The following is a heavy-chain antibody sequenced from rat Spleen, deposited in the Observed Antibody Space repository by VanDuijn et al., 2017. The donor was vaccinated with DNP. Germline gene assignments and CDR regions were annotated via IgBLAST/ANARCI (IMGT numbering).Heavy chain of an antibody. V-gene: IGHV4-2*01. CDR1: GFNFNDYW. D-gene: IGHD1-11*01. J-gene: IGHJ4*01. Sequence: EVKLVESGGGLVQPGRSLKLSCAASGFNFNDYWMGWVRQAPGKGLEWIGEINKDSRTIKYSPSLKDKFTVSRDNGKNTLYLQMSKLGSEDTAIYFCEREDKGVVAWGQGSSVTVSS. CDR2: INKDSRTI. CDR3: EREDKGVVA.